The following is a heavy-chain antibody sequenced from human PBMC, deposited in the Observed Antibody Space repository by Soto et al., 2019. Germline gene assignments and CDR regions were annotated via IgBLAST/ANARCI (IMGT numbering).Heavy chain of an antibody. Sequence: PGGSLRLSCAASGFTFSSYSMNWVRQAPGKGLEWVSSISSSSSYIYYADSVKGRFTISRDNAKNSLYLQMNSLRAEDTAVYYCASQIVVVVAATQYAFDIWGQGTMVTVSS. J-gene: IGHJ3*02. D-gene: IGHD2-15*01. CDR2: ISSSSSYI. V-gene: IGHV3-21*01. CDR1: GFTFSSYS. CDR3: ASQIVVVVAATQYAFDI.